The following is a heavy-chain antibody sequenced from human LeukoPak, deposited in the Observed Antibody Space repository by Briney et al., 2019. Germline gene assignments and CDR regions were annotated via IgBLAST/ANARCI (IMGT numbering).Heavy chain of an antibody. D-gene: IGHD3-10*01. CDR2: ISWNSGSL. V-gene: IGHV3-9*01. CDR1: GFTFADYA. Sequence: GGSLRLSCAASGFTFADYAMHWVRQAPGKGLEWVSDISWNSGSLGYADSVKGRFTISRDNAKNSLYLQMNSLRAEDTALYYCAKDRGATFYYGSGSFDFWGRGTLGTVSS. CDR3: AKDRGATFYYGSGSFDF. J-gene: IGHJ4*02.